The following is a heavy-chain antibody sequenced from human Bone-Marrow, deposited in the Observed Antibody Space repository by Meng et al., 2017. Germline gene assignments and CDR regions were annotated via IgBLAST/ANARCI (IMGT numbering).Heavy chain of an antibody. Sequence: QVQLQESGPGLVKPSETLSLTCTVSGGSINSYYWSWIRQPPGKGLEWIGEINHSGSTNYNPSLKSRVTISVDTSKNQFSLKLSSVTAADTAVYYCARVAYRWGGDCSYFDYWGQGTLVTVSS. J-gene: IGHJ4*02. CDR3: ARVAYRWGGDCSYFDY. CDR2: INHSGST. V-gene: IGHV4-34*01. CDR1: GGSINSYY. D-gene: IGHD2-21*02.